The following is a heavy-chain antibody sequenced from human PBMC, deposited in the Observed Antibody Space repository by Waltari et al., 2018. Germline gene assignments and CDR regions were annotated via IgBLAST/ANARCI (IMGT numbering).Heavy chain of an antibody. V-gene: IGHV4-39*01. Sequence: QLQLQESGPGLVKASETLSLTCNVSGGSIGRSNYYWGWIRQPPGKGLEWIGNTYHSGTTYYNPSLKSRFAISVDTAKNQFSLKVSSMTATDTAIYYCARQDFWSGYYTIDYWGQGTLVTVSS. CDR1: GGSIGRSNYY. D-gene: IGHD3-3*01. J-gene: IGHJ4*02. CDR2: TYHSGTT. CDR3: ARQDFWSGYYTIDY.